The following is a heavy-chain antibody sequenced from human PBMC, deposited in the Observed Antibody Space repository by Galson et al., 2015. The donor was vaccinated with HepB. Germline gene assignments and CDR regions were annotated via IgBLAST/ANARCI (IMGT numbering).Heavy chain of an antibody. CDR1: GFTFSTFA. CDR3: AKFRGMDIGEYQFDH. D-gene: IGHD2-2*03. J-gene: IGHJ4*02. Sequence: SMRLSCAASGFTFSTFAMGWVRQAPGKGLEWVSSLNNDSVTTHIADSVRGRFTISRDNSKNTLFLQMNSLGVEGTALYCCAKFRGMDIGEYQFDHWGQGTLVTVSS. CDR2: LNNDSVTT. V-gene: IGHV3-23*01.